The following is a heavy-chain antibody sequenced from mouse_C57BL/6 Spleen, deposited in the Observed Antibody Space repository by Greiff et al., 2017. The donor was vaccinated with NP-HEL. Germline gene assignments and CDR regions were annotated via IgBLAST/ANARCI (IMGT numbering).Heavy chain of an antibody. CDR1: GYTFTSYW. J-gene: IGHJ2*01. CDR3: ARGRIGDY. V-gene: IGHV1-50*01. Sequence: QVQLQQPGAELVKPGASVKLSCKASGYTFTSYWMQWVKQRPGQGLEWIGEIDPSDSYTNYNQKFKGKATLTVDTSSSTAYMQLSSLTSEDSAVYYCARGRIGDYWGKGTTLTVSS. CDR2: IDPSDSYT. D-gene: IGHD2-14*01.